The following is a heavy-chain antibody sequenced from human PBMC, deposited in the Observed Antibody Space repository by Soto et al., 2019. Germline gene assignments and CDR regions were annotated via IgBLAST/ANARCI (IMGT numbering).Heavy chain of an antibody. Sequence: XGSLSLSFAASGFSFRDYAMSWVRQAPGKGLEWVADISGSGNEARHADSVRGRFTISRDNSRDTLFLQMNSLTVDDTAVYYCGKERRGSGWSVCNFWGQGTLVTVSS. CDR2: ISGSGNEA. V-gene: IGHV3-23*01. CDR3: GKERRGSGWSVCNF. D-gene: IGHD6-19*01. J-gene: IGHJ4*02. CDR1: GFSFRDYA.